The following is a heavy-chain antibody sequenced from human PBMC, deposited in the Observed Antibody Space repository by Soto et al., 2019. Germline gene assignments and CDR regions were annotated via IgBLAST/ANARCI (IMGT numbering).Heavy chain of an antibody. J-gene: IGHJ5*01. D-gene: IGHD6-13*01. CDR3: ARQTTYISSWFDY. Sequence: SETLSLTCTVSGGSISNYYWTWIRQPAGKGLEWIGRIYTTGSTNYNPSLKSRLTMSVDTSKNQFSLKLNSVTAADTALYYCARQTTYISSWFDYWGHGTLVTVSS. CDR1: GGSISNYY. V-gene: IGHV4-4*07. CDR2: IYTTGST.